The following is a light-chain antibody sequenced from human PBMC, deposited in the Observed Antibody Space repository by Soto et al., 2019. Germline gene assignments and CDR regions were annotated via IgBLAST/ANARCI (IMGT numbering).Light chain of an antibody. CDR1: QSVSSN. Sequence: EIFLTQSPDTLSLSPGERATLSCRASQSVSSNLAWYQQKPGQAPRLLIYGASTRATGIPARFSGSGSGTEFTLTISSLQSEDFAVYYCQQYNNWPRTFGQGTKVAIK. CDR2: GAS. J-gene: IGKJ1*01. CDR3: QQYNNWPRT. V-gene: IGKV3-15*01.